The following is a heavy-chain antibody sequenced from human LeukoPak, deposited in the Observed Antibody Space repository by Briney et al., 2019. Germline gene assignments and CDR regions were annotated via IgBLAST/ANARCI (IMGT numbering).Heavy chain of an antibody. CDR2: INPNTEDS. V-gene: IGHV1-2*02. Sequence: AXGFGFSYYCIHWVRQAPGEGLEWMGSINPNTEDSKIAQQFQGRVTMTRDTSMTTVYMDLRGLTSDDTAVYYCTRXRXXSGWNLLGYWGQGSLVIVSS. CDR1: GFGFSYYC. J-gene: IGHJ4*02. CDR3: TRXRXXSGWNLLGY. D-gene: IGHD6-19*01.